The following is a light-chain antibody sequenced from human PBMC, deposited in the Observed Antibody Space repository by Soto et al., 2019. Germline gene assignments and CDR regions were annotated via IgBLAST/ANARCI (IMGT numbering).Light chain of an antibody. Sequence: EIVLTQSPGTLSLSPGERATFSCRASQSVSSSYTAWYQQKRGQAPRRLIYGASIRATGIPDRFSGSGSGTDFTLTISRLEPEDFALYYCQQYHTSPLTFGQGTKVDIK. J-gene: IGKJ1*01. V-gene: IGKV3-20*01. CDR2: GAS. CDR3: QQYHTSPLT. CDR1: QSVSSSY.